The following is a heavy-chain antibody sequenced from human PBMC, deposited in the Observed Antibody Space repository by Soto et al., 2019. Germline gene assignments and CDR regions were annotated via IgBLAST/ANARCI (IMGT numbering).Heavy chain of an antibody. J-gene: IGHJ4*02. D-gene: IGHD6-13*01. Sequence: GESLKISCKGSGYSFTSYWIGWVRQMPGKGLEWVGVIYPGQSDTRYSPSSQGQVTISADKSISTAYLQWSSLKASYTAMYYCVSFKSSWYDYWGQGTLATVSS. CDR1: GYSFTSYW. CDR3: VSFKSSWYDY. CDR2: IYPGQSDT. V-gene: IGHV5-51*01.